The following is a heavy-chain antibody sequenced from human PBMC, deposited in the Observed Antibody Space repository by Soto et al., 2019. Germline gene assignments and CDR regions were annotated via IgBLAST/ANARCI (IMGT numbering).Heavy chain of an antibody. D-gene: IGHD3-22*01. CDR3: ARAPHYYDSSGYYPDAFDI. V-gene: IGHV1-69*06. CDR2: IIPIFGTA. CDR1: GGTFSSYA. Sequence: SVKVSCKASGGTFSSYAISWVRQAPGQGLEWMGGIIPIFGTANYAQKFQGRVTITADKSTSTAYMELSSLRSEDTAVYYCARAPHYYDSSGYYPDAFDIWGQGTMVTVSS. J-gene: IGHJ3*02.